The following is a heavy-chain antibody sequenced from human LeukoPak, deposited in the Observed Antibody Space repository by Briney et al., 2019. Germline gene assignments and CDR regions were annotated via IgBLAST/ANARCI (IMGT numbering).Heavy chain of an antibody. CDR2: TYYRSKWYN. D-gene: IGHD3-9*01. J-gene: IGHJ4*02. Sequence: SQTLSLTCAISGDSVSSNSVAWNWIRQSPSRCLEWLGRTYYRSKWYNDYAVSVKSRITINPDTSKNQFSLQLNSVTPEDTAVYYCARDLHLRYFDGIDYWGQGTLVTVSS. V-gene: IGHV6-1*01. CDR1: GDSVSSNSVA. CDR3: ARDLHLRYFDGIDY.